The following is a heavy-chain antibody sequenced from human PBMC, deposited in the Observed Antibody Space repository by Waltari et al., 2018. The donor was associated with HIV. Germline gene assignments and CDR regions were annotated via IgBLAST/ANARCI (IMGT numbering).Heavy chain of an antibody. D-gene: IGHD3-10*01. CDR2: IRGGGET. J-gene: IGHJ3*01. V-gene: IGHV3-23*01. CDR3: VKDSGRAADVFDL. CDR1: GFIFTDFA. Sequence: QLLESGGGLVEPGGSLRLSCAASGFIFTDFAMDWVRQAPGKGLEWVSAIRGGGETFYADSVKGRFTISRDNSKNTLYLQMNSRRADDAAVYYCVKDSGRAADVFDLWGQGTMVTVSS.